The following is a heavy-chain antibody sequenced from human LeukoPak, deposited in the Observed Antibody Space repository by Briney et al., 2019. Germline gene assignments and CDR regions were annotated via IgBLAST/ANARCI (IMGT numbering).Heavy chain of an antibody. CDR1: GFTFSHYG. CDR2: IWSDGSNR. D-gene: IGHD4-11*01. V-gene: IGHV3-33*06. J-gene: IGHJ4*02. Sequence: GTSLRLSCATSGFTFSHYGMHWVRQAPGKGLQWVAVIWSDGSNRYYGDPVKGRFTISRDNFQRTVYLQMNSLRAEDTAVYYCAKDAQRGFDYSNSLDNWGQGTLVTVSS. CDR3: AKDAQRGFDYSNSLDN.